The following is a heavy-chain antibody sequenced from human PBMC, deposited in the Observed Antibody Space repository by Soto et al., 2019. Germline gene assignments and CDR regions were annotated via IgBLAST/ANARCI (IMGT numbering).Heavy chain of an antibody. CDR1: GAPIRSYY. J-gene: IGHJ3*02. V-gene: IGHV4-59*01. D-gene: IGHD5-12*01. CDR3: ARDPYSGYGAFDI. Sequence: QVQLQESGPGLVKPSETLSLTCTVSGAPIRSYYWSWIRHPPGKGLEWIGYIYYSGSTQYNSSLKSRVTISVDTSKTQFSLKLSSVTAADTAVYYCARDPYSGYGAFDIWGQGTTVIVSS. CDR2: IYYSGST.